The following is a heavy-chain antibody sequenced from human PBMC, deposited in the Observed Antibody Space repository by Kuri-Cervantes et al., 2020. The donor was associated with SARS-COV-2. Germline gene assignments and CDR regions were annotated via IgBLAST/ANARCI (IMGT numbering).Heavy chain of an antibody. CDR1: GYRFTDYY. J-gene: IGHJ4*02. CDR2: INPGSGDT. D-gene: IGHD4-17*01. V-gene: IGHV1-2*04. CDR3: ARDHSPLYGDYPEY. Sequence: ASVKVSCKASGYRFTDYYIHWVRQSPRQGLEWMGRINPGSGDTKFAQKFQGWVTMTSDTSTNTAYMELSRLRSDDTAVYYCARDHSPLYGDYPEYWGQGTLVTVSS.